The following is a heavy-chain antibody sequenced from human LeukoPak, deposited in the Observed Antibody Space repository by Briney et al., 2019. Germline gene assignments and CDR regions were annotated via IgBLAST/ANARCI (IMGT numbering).Heavy chain of an antibody. D-gene: IGHD5-18*01. Sequence: GGSLRLSCAASGFTFSSYAMHWVRQAPGKGLEWVAVISYDGSNKYYADSVKGRFTISRDNSKNTLYLQMNSLRAEDTAVYYCAKDAYSYGWTWGQGTLVTVSS. CDR1: GFTFSSYA. CDR2: ISYDGSNK. J-gene: IGHJ5*02. CDR3: AKDAYSYGWT. V-gene: IGHV3-30-3*01.